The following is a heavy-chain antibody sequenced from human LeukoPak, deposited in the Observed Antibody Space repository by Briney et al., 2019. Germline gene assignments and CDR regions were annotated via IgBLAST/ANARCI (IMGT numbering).Heavy chain of an antibody. CDR2: IWNDASHD. D-gene: IGHD2-15*01. CDR1: GFTFSTYG. V-gene: IGHV3-33*01. J-gene: IGHJ4*02. CDR3: ARDLCSGGRCRYAEY. Sequence: GGSLRLSCAASGFTFSTYGMHWVRQAPGKGLEWVAVIWNDASHDNYADSVRGRFTISRGNSKNTLSLQMNSLRAEDTAVYYCARDLCSGGRCRYAEYWGQGALVTVSS.